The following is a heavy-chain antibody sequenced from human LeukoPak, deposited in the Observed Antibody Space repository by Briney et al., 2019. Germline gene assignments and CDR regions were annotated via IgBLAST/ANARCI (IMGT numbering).Heavy chain of an antibody. J-gene: IGHJ4*02. CDR3: AYTVTTGY. V-gene: IGHV3-48*01. CDR2: ISSSSSTI. Sequence: GGSLRLSCAASGFTFSSYSMNWVRQAPGKGLEWVSYISSSSSTIYYADSVKGRFTISRDNAKNSLYLQMNSLRAEDTAVYYCAYTVTTGYWGQGTLVTVSS. D-gene: IGHD4-11*01. CDR1: GFTFSSYS.